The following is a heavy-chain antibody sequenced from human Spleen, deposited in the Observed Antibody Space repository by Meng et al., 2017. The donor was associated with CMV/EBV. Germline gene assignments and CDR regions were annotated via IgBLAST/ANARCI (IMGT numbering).Heavy chain of an antibody. J-gene: IGHJ5*02. D-gene: IGHD3-3*01. CDR3: ARFHDFNWFDP. CDR2: IYHTGST. CDR1: GGSISGGHW. Sequence: LTCAVCGGSISGGHWWNGVRQAPGKGLEWSGEIYHTGSTNYNPSLKSRLTMSVDKSKNQFSLKLNSVTAADTAVYFCARFHDFNWFDPWGQGTLVTVSS. V-gene: IGHV4-4*01.